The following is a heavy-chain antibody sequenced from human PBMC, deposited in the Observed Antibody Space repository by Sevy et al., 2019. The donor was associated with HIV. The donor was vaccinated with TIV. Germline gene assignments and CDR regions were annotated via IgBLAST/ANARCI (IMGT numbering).Heavy chain of an antibody. D-gene: IGHD6-6*01. CDR1: GFTVSSNY. Sequence: GGSLRLSCAASGFTVSSNYMSWVRQAPGKGLEWVSVIYSGGSTYYADSVKGRFTISRDNSKNTLYLQMNSLRAEDTAVYYCARGKGIAARGCGGMDVWGQGTTVTVSS. CDR3: ARGKGIAARGCGGMDV. V-gene: IGHV3-53*01. J-gene: IGHJ6*02. CDR2: IYSGGST.